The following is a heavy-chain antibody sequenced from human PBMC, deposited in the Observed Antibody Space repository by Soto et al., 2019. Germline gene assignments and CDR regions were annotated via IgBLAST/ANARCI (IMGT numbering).Heavy chain of an antibody. CDR3: SRDRGSGCAFDY. D-gene: IGHD6-19*01. CDR1: GFTFSSYA. CDR2: ISYDGSNK. V-gene: IGHV3-30-3*01. Sequence: QVQLVESGGGVVQPGRSLRLSCAASGFTFSSYAMHWVRQAPGKGLEWVAVISYDGSNKYYADSVKGRVTISRDNSKNTQYLQMNSLRAEDTAVYYFSRDRGSGCAFDYWGQGTLVTVSS. J-gene: IGHJ4*02.